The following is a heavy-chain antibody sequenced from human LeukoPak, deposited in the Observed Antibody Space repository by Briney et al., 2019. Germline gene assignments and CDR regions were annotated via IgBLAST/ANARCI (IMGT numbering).Heavy chain of an antibody. J-gene: IGHJ6*04. CDR1: GFTFSSYG. Sequence: GGSLRLSCAASGFTFSSYGMHWVRQAPGKGLEWVAVIWYDGSNKYYADSVKGRFTISRDNSKNTLYLQMNSLRAEDTAVYYCAKEFGELFANVYYYYGMDVWGKGTTVTVSS. D-gene: IGHD3-10*01. CDR2: IWYDGSNK. V-gene: IGHV3-33*06. CDR3: AKEFGELFANVYYYYGMDV.